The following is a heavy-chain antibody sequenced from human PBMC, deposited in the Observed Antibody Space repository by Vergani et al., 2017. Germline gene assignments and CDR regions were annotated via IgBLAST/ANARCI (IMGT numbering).Heavy chain of an antibody. D-gene: IGHD6-19*01. CDR3: ARYPRLNIAVAGVNWFDP. CDR2: INPNSGCT. J-gene: IGHJ5*02. V-gene: IGHV1-2*02. Sequence: QVQLVQSGAEVKKPGASVKVSCKASGYTFTGYYMHWVRQAPGQGLEWMGWINPNSGCTNYAQKFQGRVTMTRDTSISTAYMELSRLRSDDTAVYYGARYPRLNIAVAGVNWFDPWGQGTLVTVAS. CDR1: GYTFTGYY.